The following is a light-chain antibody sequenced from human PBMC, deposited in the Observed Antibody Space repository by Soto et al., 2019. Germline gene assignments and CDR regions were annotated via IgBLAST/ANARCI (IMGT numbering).Light chain of an antibody. V-gene: IGLV1-44*01. CDR3: STWDDSLNGWV. CDR2: LGD. Sequence: QSVLTQPPSASSTPGQTVTISCSGSTSNIGTFYVYWYQHLPGTAPKLLIYLGDQRASGVSDRFSGSRSGTSASLAISGLQSDDEAVYFCSTWDDSLNGWVFGGGTKLTVL. J-gene: IGLJ3*02. CDR1: TSNIGTFY.